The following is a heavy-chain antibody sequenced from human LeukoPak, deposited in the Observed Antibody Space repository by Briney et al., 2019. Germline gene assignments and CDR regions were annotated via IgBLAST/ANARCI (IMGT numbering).Heavy chain of an antibody. Sequence: PSETLSLTCTVSGDSFSAYYWSWIRQPPGRGLEWIGYIYSSGNTNYNPSLKSRVTISVGTSKKQHSLKLTSVTAADTAVYYCAIHTNVDISSFMDAWGKGTAVTDSS. CDR3: AIHTNVDISSFMDA. CDR1: GDSFSAYY. V-gene: IGHV4-4*09. CDR2: IYSSGNT. J-gene: IGHJ6*03. D-gene: IGHD2-8*01.